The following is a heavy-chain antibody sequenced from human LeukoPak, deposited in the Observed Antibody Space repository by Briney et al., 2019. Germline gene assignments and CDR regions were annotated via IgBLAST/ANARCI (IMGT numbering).Heavy chain of an antibody. CDR1: GFTFNSYS. J-gene: IGHJ4*02. V-gene: IGHV3-21*01. Sequence: GGSLRLSCAASGFTFNSYSMNWVRQAPGKGLEWVSSISSSSSYIYYADSVKGRFTISRDNAKNSLYLQMNSLRGEDTAVYYCARWGGQYDFWSGYYSFDYWGQGTPVTVSS. CDR2: ISSSSSYI. CDR3: ARWGGQYDFWSGYYSFDY. D-gene: IGHD3-3*01.